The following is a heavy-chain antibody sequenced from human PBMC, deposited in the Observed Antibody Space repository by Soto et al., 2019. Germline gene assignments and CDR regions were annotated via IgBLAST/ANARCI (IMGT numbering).Heavy chain of an antibody. Sequence: QVQLEQSGAEVKKPGSSVKVSCKASGGTFTTYGSSWVRKAPGQGLEWMGERIPMFGTTYYAQKFQGRLTRTADKSTIIVFMELRSMRSEDTAVYYSVRDRGYWYGRRFTETAGVYGMDVRGKGTAVTVTS. V-gene: IGHV1-69*06. D-gene: IGHD2-8*02. CDR3: VRDRGYWYGRRFTETAGVYGMDV. CDR2: RIPMFGTT. CDR1: GGTFTTYG. J-gene: IGHJ6*04.